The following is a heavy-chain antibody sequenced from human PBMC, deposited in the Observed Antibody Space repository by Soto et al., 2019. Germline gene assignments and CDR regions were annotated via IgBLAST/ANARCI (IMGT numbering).Heavy chain of an antibody. CDR2: IIPIFGTP. D-gene: IGHD2-15*01. V-gene: IGHV1-69*01. CDR3: ARGEGGQSPGYNWFDP. J-gene: IGHJ5*02. Sequence: QVQLVQSGAEVKKPWSSLKVSCKASGGIFSSYAISCVRQAPGQALEWMGGIIPIFGTPNYAQKFQGRVTITADESTSTADKELSSLRSEDTAVYYCARGEGGQSPGYNWFDPWGQGTLVTVSS. CDR1: GGIFSSYA.